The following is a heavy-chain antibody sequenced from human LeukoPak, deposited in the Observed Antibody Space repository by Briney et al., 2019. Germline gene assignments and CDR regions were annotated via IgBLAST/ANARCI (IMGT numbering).Heavy chain of an antibody. J-gene: IGHJ3*02. CDR2: ISSSSSYI. V-gene: IGHV3-21*01. CDR1: GFTFSSYS. Sequence: GGSLRLSCAASGFTFSSYSMNWVRQAPGKGLEWVSSISSSSSYIYYADSVKGRFTISRDNSKNTLYLQMNSLRAEDTAVYYCAREDYGDYGGGAFDIWGQGTMVTVSS. D-gene: IGHD4-17*01. CDR3: AREDYGDYGGGAFDI.